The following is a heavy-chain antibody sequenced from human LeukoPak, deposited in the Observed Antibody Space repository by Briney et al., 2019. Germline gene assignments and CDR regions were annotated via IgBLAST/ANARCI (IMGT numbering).Heavy chain of an antibody. V-gene: IGHV4-59*01. J-gene: IGHJ6*01. D-gene: IGHD2-2*01. Sequence: SETLSLTCTVSGVSISSYYWSWIRQPPGKGLEWIGYIYYSGSTNYNPSLKSRVTISVDTSKNQFSLKLSSVTAADTAVYYCARDSKYCSRTSCYSPGIDVWGKGTTVTVSS. CDR3: ARDSKYCSRTSCYSPGIDV. CDR2: IYYSGST. CDR1: GVSISSYY.